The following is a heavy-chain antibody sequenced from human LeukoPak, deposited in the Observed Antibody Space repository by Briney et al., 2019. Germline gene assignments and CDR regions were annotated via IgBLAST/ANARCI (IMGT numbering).Heavy chain of an antibody. CDR3: ARSSGTYHFDY. CDR1: GFTFSSYS. D-gene: IGHD1-26*01. V-gene: IGHV3-48*04. Sequence: QPGGSLRLSCAASGFTFSSYSMNWVRQAPGKGLEWVSYISSSGTTIYYADSVKGRFTISRDNAKNSLFLQVNSLRAEDTAVYYCARSSGTYHFDYWGQGTLVTVSS. CDR2: ISSSGTTI. J-gene: IGHJ4*02.